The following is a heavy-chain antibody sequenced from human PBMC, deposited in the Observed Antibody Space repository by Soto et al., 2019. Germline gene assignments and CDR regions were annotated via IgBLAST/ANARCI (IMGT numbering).Heavy chain of an antibody. CDR1: GFTVSSNY. V-gene: IGHV3-53*04. CDR2: IYSGGST. J-gene: IGHJ4*02. CDR3: ARDSSHDYGDHNYFDY. D-gene: IGHD4-17*01. Sequence: GGSLRLSCAASGFTVSSNYMSWVRQAPGKGLEWVSVIYSGGSTYYADSVKGRFTISRHNSKNTLYLQMNSLRAEDTAVYYCARDSSHDYGDHNYFDYWGQGTLVTVSS.